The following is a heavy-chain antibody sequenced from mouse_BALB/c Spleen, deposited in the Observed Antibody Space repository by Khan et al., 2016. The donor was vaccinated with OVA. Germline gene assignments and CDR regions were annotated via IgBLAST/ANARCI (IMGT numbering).Heavy chain of an antibody. J-gene: IGHJ4*01. V-gene: IGHV1S56*01. CDR1: GYTFTAYD. Sequence: QVQLKQSGPELVKPGASVKISCKASGYTFTAYDINWVRQRPGQGLEWIGWIYPGDDSTEYNENFRGKATLTADKSSNTAYMQLSILTSEKSAVYFCAREGLRGVAMDYWGQGTSVSVSS. CDR3: AREGLRGVAMDY. D-gene: IGHD2-4*01. CDR2: IYPGDDST.